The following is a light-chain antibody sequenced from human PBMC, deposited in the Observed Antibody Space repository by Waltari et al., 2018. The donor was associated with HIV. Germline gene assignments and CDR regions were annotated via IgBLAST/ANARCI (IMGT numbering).Light chain of an antibody. CDR2: TNK. V-gene: IGLV1-47*01. CDR1: SSNIGIND. CDR3: AAWDGSLRGGV. Sequence: QSVLTQPPSASGTPGQRVTISCSGSSSNIGINDVSWYQHRPGTAPKLLIFTNKQRPAWFPYRCAASKSGTSSSRAIRAFQSDEEAEYYCAAWDGSLRGGVFGGGTKLTV. J-gene: IGLJ3*02.